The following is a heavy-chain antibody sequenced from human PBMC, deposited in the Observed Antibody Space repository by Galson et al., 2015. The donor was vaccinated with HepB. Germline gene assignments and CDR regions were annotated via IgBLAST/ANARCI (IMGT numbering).Heavy chain of an antibody. J-gene: IGHJ6*03. D-gene: IGHD4-17*01. CDR3: ARATVTSLYYYYYYMDV. CDR2: ISAYNGNT. V-gene: IGHV1-18*01. CDR1: GYTFTSYG. Sequence: SVKVSCKASGYTFTSYGISWVRQAPGQGLEWMGWISAYNGNTNYAQKLQGRVTMTTDTSTSTAYMELRSLRSDDTAVYYCARATVTSLYYYYYYMDVWGKWTTVTVSS.